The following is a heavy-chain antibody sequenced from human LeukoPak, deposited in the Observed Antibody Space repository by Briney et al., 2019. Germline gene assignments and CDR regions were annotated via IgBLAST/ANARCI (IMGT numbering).Heavy chain of an antibody. CDR2: INRSGRA. D-gene: IGHD3-3*01. Sequence: SSETLSLTCAVYGGSFSGDYWSWIRQPPGKGLEWIGDINRSGRAVYNTSLKSRVIISVDTSKNQFSLKVNSVTAADTAVYYCARHKIVITMLGVHRWFDPWGQGTPVAVSS. CDR3: ARHKIVITMLGVHRWFDP. J-gene: IGHJ5*02. CDR1: GGSFSGDY. V-gene: IGHV4-34*01.